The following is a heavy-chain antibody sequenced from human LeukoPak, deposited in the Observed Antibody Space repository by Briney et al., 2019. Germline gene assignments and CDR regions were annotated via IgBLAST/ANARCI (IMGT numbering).Heavy chain of an antibody. J-gene: IGHJ4*02. CDR3: AKDLDRITVAGSWDY. CDR2: NSGSGGTT. D-gene: IGHD6-19*01. CDR1: GFTFTSYA. Sequence: PGGSLRLSCAASGFTFTSYAMSWVRQAPGKGLEWVSANSGSGGTTYYADSVKGRFTISRDISKNTLYLQMNSLRVEDTAMYYCAKDLDRITVAGSWDYWGQGTLVTVSS. V-gene: IGHV3-23*01.